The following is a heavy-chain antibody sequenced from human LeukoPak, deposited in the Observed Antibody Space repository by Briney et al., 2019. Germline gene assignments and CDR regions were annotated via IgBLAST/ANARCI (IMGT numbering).Heavy chain of an antibody. CDR2: IRYDGSNK. V-gene: IGHV3-30*02. CDR3: ARAGEYYYYGMDV. Sequence: GGSLRLSCAASGFTFSNYGMHWVRQAPGKGLEWVAFIRYDGSNKYYTDSVKGRFTISRDNSKNTLYLQMNSLRAEDTAVYYCARAGEYYYYGMDVWGQGTTVTVSS. J-gene: IGHJ6*02. CDR1: GFTFSNYG. D-gene: IGHD3-16*01.